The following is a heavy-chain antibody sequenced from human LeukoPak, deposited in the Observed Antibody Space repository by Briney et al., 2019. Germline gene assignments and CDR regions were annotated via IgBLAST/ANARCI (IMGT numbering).Heavy chain of an antibody. V-gene: IGHV3-53*01. CDR1: GFTVSSNY. D-gene: IGHD2-2*01. Sequence: GGSLRLSCAASGFTVSSNYMSWVRQAPGKGLEWVSVIYSGGSTYYADSVKSQFTIPRHNSKNTLYLQMKSLRAEDRAVYYGARGEKKYCSSTSCPSGRGIVAFVIWAKGQWSPSLQ. CDR2: IYSGGST. CDR3: ARGEKKYCSSTSCPSGRGIVAFVI. J-gene: IGHJ3*02.